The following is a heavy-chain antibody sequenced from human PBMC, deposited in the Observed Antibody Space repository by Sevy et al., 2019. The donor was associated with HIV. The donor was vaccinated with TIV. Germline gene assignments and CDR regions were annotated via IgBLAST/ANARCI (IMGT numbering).Heavy chain of an antibody. CDR3: ARDRGLSTPFDY. Sequence: GESLKISCAASGFTFNNYWIHWVRQAPGKGLVWVSRITNDGSSTGYAGSVEGRFTLSRDNAKNTVYLQMDSLRAEDTAMYYCARDRGLSTPFDYWGQGALVTVSS. V-gene: IGHV3-74*01. CDR1: GFTFNNYW. CDR2: ITNDGSST. J-gene: IGHJ4*02. D-gene: IGHD3-16*02.